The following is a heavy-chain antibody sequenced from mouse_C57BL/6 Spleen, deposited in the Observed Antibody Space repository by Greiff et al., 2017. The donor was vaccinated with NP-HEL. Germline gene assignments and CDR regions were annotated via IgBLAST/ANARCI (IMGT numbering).Heavy chain of an antibody. D-gene: IGHD1-1*01. CDR3: ARDTTVYYFDY. Sequence: VKLQESGAELAKPGASVKLSCKASGYTFTSYWMHWVKQRPGRGLEWIGYINPSSGYTKYNQKFKDKATLTADKASSTAYMQLSSLTYEDAAVYYCARDTTVYYFDYWGQGTTLTVSS. J-gene: IGHJ2*01. CDR1: GYTFTSYW. CDR2: INPSSGYT. V-gene: IGHV1-7*01.